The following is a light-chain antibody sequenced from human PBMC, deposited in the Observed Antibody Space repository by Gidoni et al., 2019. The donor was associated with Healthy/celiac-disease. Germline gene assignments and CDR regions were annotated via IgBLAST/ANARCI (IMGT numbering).Light chain of an antibody. J-gene: IGKJ2*01. CDR3: QQSYSTLYT. Sequence: DIQITQSPSSLSASVADRVTITCRASQSISSYLNWYQQKPGKAPKLLIYAASSLQSGVPSSFSGSGSGTDFTLTISSLQPEDFATYYCQQSYSTLYTFGQGTKVEIK. V-gene: IGKV1-39*01. CDR1: QSISSY. CDR2: AAS.